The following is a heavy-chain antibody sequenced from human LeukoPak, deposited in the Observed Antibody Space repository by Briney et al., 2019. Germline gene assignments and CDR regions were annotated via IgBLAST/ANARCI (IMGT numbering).Heavy chain of an antibody. Sequence: ASVKVSCKASGGTFSSYAISWVRQAPGQGLEWMGGIIPIFGTANYAQEFQGRVTITADESTSTAYMELSSLRSEDTAVYYCASPPPYYYDSSGYLHYWGQGTLVTVSS. V-gene: IGHV1-69*13. J-gene: IGHJ4*02. D-gene: IGHD3-22*01. CDR2: IIPIFGTA. CDR1: GGTFSSYA. CDR3: ASPPPYYYDSSGYLHY.